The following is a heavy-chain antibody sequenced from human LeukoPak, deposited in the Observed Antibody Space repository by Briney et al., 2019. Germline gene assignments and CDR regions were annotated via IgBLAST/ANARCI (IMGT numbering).Heavy chain of an antibody. CDR1: GFTFSSYG. CDR2: IWYDGSNK. J-gene: IGHJ4*02. CDR3: ARSSPAADFDY. D-gene: IGHD6-13*01. Sequence: GGSLRLSCAASGFTFSSYGMHWVRQAPGKGLEWVAVIWYDGSNKYYADSVKGRFTISRDNSKNTLYLQMNSLRAEDTAVYYCARSSPAADFDYWGQGTLVTVSS. V-gene: IGHV3-33*01.